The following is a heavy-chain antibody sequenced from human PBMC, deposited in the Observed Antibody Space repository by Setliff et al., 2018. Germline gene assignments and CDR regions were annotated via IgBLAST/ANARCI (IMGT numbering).Heavy chain of an antibody. CDR3: ARDQWVRSPPLYFSYSMDV. Sequence: SETLSLTCTVSGASISDYYWTWIRQPAGKELEWIGRVSASGSTTYNPSLKSRVTMSVDTSRNQISLNLTSVTAADTAVYYCARDQWVRSPPLYFSYSMDVWGQGTTVTVSS. CDR2: VSASGST. D-gene: IGHD5-12*01. CDR1: GASISDYY. J-gene: IGHJ6*02. V-gene: IGHV4-4*07.